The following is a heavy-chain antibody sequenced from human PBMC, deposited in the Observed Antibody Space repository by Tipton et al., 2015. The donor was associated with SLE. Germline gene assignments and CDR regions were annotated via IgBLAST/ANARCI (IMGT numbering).Heavy chain of an antibody. CDR3: AGTSFSGSKLDY. V-gene: IGHV3-23*01. D-gene: IGHD5-12*01. CDR2: IRGSGGTA. J-gene: IGHJ4*02. Sequence: SLRLSCVDSGFTFSSYSMNWVRQAPGKGLEWVSSIRGSGGTADYADSAKGRFTISRDNSKNTLYLQMNSLRAEDAAVYYCAGTSFSGSKLDYWGQGTLVTVSS. CDR1: GFTFSSYS.